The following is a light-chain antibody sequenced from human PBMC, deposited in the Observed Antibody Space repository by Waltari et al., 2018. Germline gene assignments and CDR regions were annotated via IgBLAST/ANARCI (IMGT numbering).Light chain of an antibody. CDR1: QSVLYISNNKNY. CDR3: QQFYTTPMT. J-gene: IGKJ5*01. V-gene: IGKV4-1*01. Sequence: DIVMTQSPDSLAVSLGERATINCTSSQSVLYISNNKNYVAWYQQKPGQPPKLLVDWASTRESGVPDRFSAGGSGTDFTLTISSLQAEDVAVYYCQQFYTTPMTFGQGTRLEIK. CDR2: WAS.